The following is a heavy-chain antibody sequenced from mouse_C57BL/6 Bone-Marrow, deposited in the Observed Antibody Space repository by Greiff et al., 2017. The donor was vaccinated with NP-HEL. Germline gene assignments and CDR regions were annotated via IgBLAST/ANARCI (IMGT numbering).Heavy chain of an antibody. CDR1: GYTFTSYW. CDR2: IDPSDSYT. Sequence: QVQLQQPGAELVKPGASVKLSCKASGYTFTSYWMQWVKQRPGQGLEWIGEIDPSDSYTNYNQKFKGKATLTVDTSSSTAYMQLSSLTSEDSAGYYCARLVYYGSGLYAMDYWGQGTSVTVSS. D-gene: IGHD1-1*01. J-gene: IGHJ4*01. V-gene: IGHV1-50*01. CDR3: ARLVYYGSGLYAMDY.